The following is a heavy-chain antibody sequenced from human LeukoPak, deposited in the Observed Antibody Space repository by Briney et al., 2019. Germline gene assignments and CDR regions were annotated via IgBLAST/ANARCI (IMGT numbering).Heavy chain of an antibody. J-gene: IGHJ3*02. CDR2: IYPGDSDT. V-gene: IGHV5-51*01. D-gene: IGHD6-19*01. CDR1: GYRFTSYW. Sequence: GESLKISCKGSGYRFTSYWIGWVRQMPGKGLEWMGTIYPGDSDTRYSPSFQGQVTISADKSINTAYLQWNSLKASDTAMYYCATRYSSGWYDTFDIWGQGTMVTVSS. CDR3: ATRYSSGWYDTFDI.